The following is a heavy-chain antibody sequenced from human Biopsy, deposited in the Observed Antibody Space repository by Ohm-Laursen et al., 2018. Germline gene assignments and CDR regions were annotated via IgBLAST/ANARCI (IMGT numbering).Heavy chain of an antibody. CDR3: ARDDAVTVIRGLYY. CDR2: IYYSGTT. CDR1: GGSISSYY. D-gene: IGHD2-21*02. V-gene: IGHV4-59*01. Sequence: TLSLTWTVSGGSISSYYWNWIRQPPGKGLEWIGYIYYSGTTDYSPSPKSRVTISIDKSKNQFFLKLSSVTAEDTAVYYCARDDAVTVIRGLYYWGQGALVTVSS. J-gene: IGHJ4*02.